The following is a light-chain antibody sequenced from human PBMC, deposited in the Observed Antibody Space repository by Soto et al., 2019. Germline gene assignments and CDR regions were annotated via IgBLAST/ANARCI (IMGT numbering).Light chain of an antibody. V-gene: IGKV4-1*01. CDR2: WAS. CDR3: QQYFSGT. CDR1: QSVLYSSNNKNY. Sequence: DIVMTQSPDSLAVSLGERATINCKSSQSVLYSSNNKNYLAWYQQKPGQPPKLLIYWASTRESGVPDRFSGSGYVTDFTLTISSLQAEDVAVYYCQQYFSGTVGPGTKVDIK. J-gene: IGKJ3*01.